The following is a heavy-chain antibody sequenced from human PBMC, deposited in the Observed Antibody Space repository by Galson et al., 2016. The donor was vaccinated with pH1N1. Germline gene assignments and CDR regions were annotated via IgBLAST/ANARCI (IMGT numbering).Heavy chain of an antibody. V-gene: IGHV3-7*01. CDR3: VRAVGAVEAF. J-gene: IGHJ4*02. CDR1: GFSLSSFW. Sequence: SLRLSCAASGFSLSSFWMTWVRQAPGKGLEWVANINQDGSQKYYVDSVKGRFTISRDNAKNSLYLQMNSLRAEDTAVYYCVRAVGAVEAFWGQGTLVTVSS. CDR2: INQDGSQK. D-gene: IGHD4/OR15-4a*01.